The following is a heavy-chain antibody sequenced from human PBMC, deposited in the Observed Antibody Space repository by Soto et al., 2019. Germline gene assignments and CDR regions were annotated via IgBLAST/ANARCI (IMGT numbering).Heavy chain of an antibody. CDR3: TTDQGYDLAAPPYYYYYGMDV. CDR1: GFTFSNAW. CDR2: IKSKTDGGTT. V-gene: IGHV3-15*07. D-gene: IGHD5-12*01. J-gene: IGHJ6*02. Sequence: GGSLRLSCAASGFTFSNAWMNWVRQAPGKGLEWVGRIKSKTDGGTTDYAAPVKGRFTISRDDSKNTLYLQMNSMKTEDTAVYYCTTDQGYDLAAPPYYYYYGMDVWGQGTTVTVSS.